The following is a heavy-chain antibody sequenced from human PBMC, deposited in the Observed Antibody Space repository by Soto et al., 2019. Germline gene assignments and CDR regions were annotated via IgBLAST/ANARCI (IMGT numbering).Heavy chain of an antibody. CDR2: ISGSGGSS. D-gene: IGHD6-13*01. J-gene: IGHJ6*02. CDR1: GFAFNTYA. V-gene: IGHV3-23*01. Sequence: GGSLRLSCAAAGFAFNTYAMTWVRQAPGKGLEWVSVISGSGGSSYYAASVKGRFTISRDNSKNTLFLQMNGLRAEDTAVYYCAKVTKRAAAGRYEYYKYGMDVWGQGTTVTVSS. CDR3: AKVTKRAAAGRYEYYKYGMDV.